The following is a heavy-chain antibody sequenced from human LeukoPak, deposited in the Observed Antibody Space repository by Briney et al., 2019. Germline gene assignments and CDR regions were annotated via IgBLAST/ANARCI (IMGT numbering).Heavy chain of an antibody. V-gene: IGHV1-24*01. J-gene: IGHJ4*02. CDR1: GYTLTELS. CDR3: ATRRPETGGCHY. Sequence: ASVKVSCTVSGYTLTELSMHWVRQAPGKGLEWMGGFDPEDGETIYAQKFQGRVTMTEDTSTDTAYMELSSLRSEDTAMYYCATRRPETGGCHYWGQGTLVTVSS. D-gene: IGHD7-27*01. CDR2: FDPEDGET.